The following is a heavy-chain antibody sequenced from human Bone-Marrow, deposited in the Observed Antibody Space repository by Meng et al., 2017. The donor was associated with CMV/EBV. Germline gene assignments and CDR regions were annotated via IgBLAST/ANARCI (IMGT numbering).Heavy chain of an antibody. V-gene: IGHV1-69*10. CDR1: AGTFSSYA. Sequence: SVKVASKASAGTFSSYAISWVRQAPGQGLEWMGGIIPILGIANYAQKFQGRVTITADKSTSTAYMELSSLRSEDTAVYYCARGGRDCNMTSCFNAFDIWGQGTMVTVSS. CDR3: ARGGRDCNMTSCFNAFDI. J-gene: IGHJ3*02. CDR2: IIPILGIA. D-gene: IGHD2-2*01.